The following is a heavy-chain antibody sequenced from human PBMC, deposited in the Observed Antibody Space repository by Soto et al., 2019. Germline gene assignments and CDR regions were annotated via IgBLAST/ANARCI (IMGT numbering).Heavy chain of an antibody. CDR2: RYYSGST. V-gene: IGHV4-31*03. J-gene: IGHJ4*01. Sequence: QVQLQESGPGLVKPSPTLSLTCTVSGGSINSRGYYWTWIRPQPGKGLEWIGYRYYSGSTQYNPSLGRRVTISVATSKNQFSLNLSSLTAADTAFYYCASIGGGYDSSSWGRGTLVTVSS. D-gene: IGHD3-22*01. CDR1: GGSINSRGYY. CDR3: ASIGGGYDSSS.